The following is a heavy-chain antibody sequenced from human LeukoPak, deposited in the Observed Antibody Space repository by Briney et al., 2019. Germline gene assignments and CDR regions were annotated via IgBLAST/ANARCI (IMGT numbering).Heavy chain of an antibody. J-gene: IGHJ3*02. CDR3: ARENAAAGAFDI. CDR2: IYYSGST. CDR1: GGSISSYY. D-gene: IGHD6-13*01. Sequence: SETLSLTCTVSGGSISSYYWSWIRQPPGKGLEWIGYIYYSGSTNYNPSLKSRVTISVDTSKNQFSLKLSSVTAADTAVYYCARENAAAGAFDIWGQGTMVTVSS. V-gene: IGHV4-59*01.